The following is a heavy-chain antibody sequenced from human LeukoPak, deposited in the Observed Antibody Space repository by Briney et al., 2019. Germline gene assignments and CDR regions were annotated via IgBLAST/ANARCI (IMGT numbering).Heavy chain of an antibody. CDR2: FFYTGST. CDR3: ARRPYPHHRLDV. D-gene: IGHD1-14*01. J-gene: IGHJ6*02. CDR1: GDSISIYY. V-gene: IGHV4-59*08. Sequence: SETLSLTCSVSGDSISIYYWNWIRQSPGKGLEWIGYFFYTGSTNYNPSLKSRVHMSVDTSKNQVSLTLRSVTAADTAVYYCARRPYPHHRLDVWGPGTTVIVSS.